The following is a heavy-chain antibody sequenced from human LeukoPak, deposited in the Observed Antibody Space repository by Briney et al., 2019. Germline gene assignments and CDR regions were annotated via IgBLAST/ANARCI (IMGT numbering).Heavy chain of an antibody. CDR2: TYYRSKWYN. Sequence: SQTLSLTCAISGDSVSSNSAAWNWIRQSPSRGLEWLGRTYYRSKWYNDYAVSVKSRITINPDTSKNQFSLQLNSVTPEDTAVYYCARVRRDYYGSGSYYTIDYWGQGTLVTVSS. V-gene: IGHV6-1*01. CDR3: ARVRRDYYGSGSYYTIDY. CDR1: GDSVSSNSAA. D-gene: IGHD3-10*01. J-gene: IGHJ4*02.